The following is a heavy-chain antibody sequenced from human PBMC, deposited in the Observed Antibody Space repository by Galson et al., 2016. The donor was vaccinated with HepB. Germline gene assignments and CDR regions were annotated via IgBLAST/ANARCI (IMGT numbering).Heavy chain of an antibody. Sequence: SVKVSCKASGYLFTSYGISWVRQAPGQGLEWMGWISSYNGNKNYAQQLHGSVTMTTDTTTSTAYKELRSLRSDDTAVYYCAKSVATRSYGYYYYGMDVWGQGTTVTVSS. D-gene: IGHD1-26*01. CDR1: GYLFTSYG. CDR2: ISSYNGNK. J-gene: IGHJ6*02. V-gene: IGHV1-18*04. CDR3: AKSVATRSYGYYYYGMDV.